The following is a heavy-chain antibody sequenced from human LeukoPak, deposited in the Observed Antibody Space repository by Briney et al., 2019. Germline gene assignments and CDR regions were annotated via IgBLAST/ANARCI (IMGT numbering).Heavy chain of an antibody. CDR3: ARADDSEEGFDY. J-gene: IGHJ4*02. D-gene: IGHD3-16*01. Sequence: GGSLRLSCAASGFVFSTFKMNWVRQTPGKGLEWVSSISSSGTYIYYADSMKGRFTISRDKTKNSLYLQMTTVRAEDSAIYYCARADDSEEGFDYWGQGTLVTVSS. CDR2: ISSSGTYI. V-gene: IGHV3-21*01. CDR1: GFVFSTFK.